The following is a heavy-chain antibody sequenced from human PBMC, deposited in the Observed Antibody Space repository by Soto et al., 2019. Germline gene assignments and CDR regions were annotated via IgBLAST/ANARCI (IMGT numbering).Heavy chain of an antibody. Sequence: QVQLVQSGAEVKKPGSSVKVSCKASGGTFSSYXXXXXXXXXGQGLEWMGGIIRIFGTPDYAQRFQGRVTITADESTSTAYMELSSLRSEDTAVYYCARQGSNEYYYYGMDVWGQGTTVTVSS. CDR2: IIRIFGTP. CDR3: ARQGSNEYYYYGMDV. CDR1: GGTFSSYX. V-gene: IGHV1-69*12. J-gene: IGHJ6*02. D-gene: IGHD3-10*01.